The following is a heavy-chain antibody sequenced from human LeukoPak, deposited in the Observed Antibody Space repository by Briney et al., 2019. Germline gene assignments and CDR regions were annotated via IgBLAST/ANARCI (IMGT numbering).Heavy chain of an antibody. J-gene: IGHJ4*02. V-gene: IGHV3-74*01. CDR2: INSDGSST. CDR3: ARGTAAAGTDY. CDR1: GFTFSSYW. D-gene: IGHD6-13*01. Sequence: GGSLRLSCAASGFTFSSYWMHWVRQVPGKGLLWVSRINSDGSSTSYVDSVKGRLTISRDNAKNTLYLQMDSLRAEDTAVYYCARGTAAAGTDYWGQGTLVTVSS.